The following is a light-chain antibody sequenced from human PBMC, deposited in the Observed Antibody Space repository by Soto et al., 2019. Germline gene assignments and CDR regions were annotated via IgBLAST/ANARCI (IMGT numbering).Light chain of an antibody. V-gene: IGKV3D-7*01. Sequence: EIVLTQSPGTLSLSPGERATLSCRASQSLSSSSLTWYQQKPGQAPRLLIYDASTRATRIPSRFSGSGSGTEFTLTISSLQSEDFAVYYCQQYDNWSRTFGQGTKVDIK. J-gene: IGKJ1*01. CDR3: QQYDNWSRT. CDR1: QSLSSSS. CDR2: DAS.